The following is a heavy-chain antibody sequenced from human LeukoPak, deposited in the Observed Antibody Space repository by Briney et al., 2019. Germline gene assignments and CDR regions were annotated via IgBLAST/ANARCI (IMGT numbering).Heavy chain of an antibody. CDR3: ARGKLGSDAFDI. J-gene: IGHJ3*02. D-gene: IGHD2-15*01. V-gene: IGHV4-34*01. CDR1: GGSFSDYY. Sequence: PSETLSLTCAVYGGSFSDYYWSWIRQPPGKGLEWIGEINHSGTTNYNPSLKSRVSISVDTSKNQFSLKLSSVTAADTAVYYCARGKLGSDAFDIWGQGTMVTVSS. CDR2: INHSGTT.